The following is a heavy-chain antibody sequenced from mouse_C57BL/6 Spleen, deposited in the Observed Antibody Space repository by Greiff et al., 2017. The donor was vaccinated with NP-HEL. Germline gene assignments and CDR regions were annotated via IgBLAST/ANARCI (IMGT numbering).Heavy chain of an antibody. V-gene: IGHV1-74*01. D-gene: IGHD1-1*01. CDR3: EIRETVVADYYAMDY. Sequence: VQLQQSGADLVKPGASVKVSCKASGYTFTSYWMHWVKQRPGQGLEWIGRIHPSDSDTNYNQKFKGKATLTVDKSSSTAYMQLSSLTSEDSAVYYGEIRETVVADYYAMDYWGQGTSVTVSA. CDR1: GYTFTSYW. J-gene: IGHJ4*01. CDR2: IHPSDSDT.